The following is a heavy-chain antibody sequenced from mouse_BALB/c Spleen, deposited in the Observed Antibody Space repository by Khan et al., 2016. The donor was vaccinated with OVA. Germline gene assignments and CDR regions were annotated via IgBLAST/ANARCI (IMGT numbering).Heavy chain of an antibody. CDR2: INPSNGYT. CDR1: GYTFTSYT. CDR3: AVDEGDHKYDGWFAY. D-gene: IGHD2-14*01. Sequence: QVQLKESGAELARPGASVKLSCKASGYTFTSYTIHWIKQRPGQGLEWIGYINPSNGYTNYNQKFKDKATLTTDKSSTTAYLQLSSLTSDDSAVEDSAVDEGDHKYDGWFAYWGQGTLVTVSA. J-gene: IGHJ3*01. V-gene: IGHV1-4*01.